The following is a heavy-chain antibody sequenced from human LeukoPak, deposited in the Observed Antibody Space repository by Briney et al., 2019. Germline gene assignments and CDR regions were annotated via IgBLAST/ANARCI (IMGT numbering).Heavy chain of an antibody. CDR3: VKGPRPDITVAHTVEN. CDR2: ISSRGDST. D-gene: IGHD6-19*01. Sequence: GGTLRLSCAASGFIFSNYAMSWVRQVPGRGLEWVSTISSRGDSTYVADSVKGRFTISRDNSKNSLYLQMNTVRAEDTAVYYCVKGPRPDITVAHTVENWGQGSLVTVSS. CDR1: GFIFSNYA. J-gene: IGHJ4*02. V-gene: IGHV3-23*01.